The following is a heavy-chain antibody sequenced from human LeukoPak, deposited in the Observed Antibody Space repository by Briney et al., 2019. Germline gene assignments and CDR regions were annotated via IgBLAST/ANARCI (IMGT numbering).Heavy chain of an antibody. J-gene: IGHJ5*01. Sequence: GGSLRLSCVASGFTFSHHSISWVRQAPGKGLEWVSAITASGGDTFYAESVEGRFSVSRDDSKSTVFLQMSSLTADDTGIYFCARRGLRGFCSVTSCPSFFDSGGGGTGVIVPS. CDR2: ITASGGDT. CDR1: GFTFSHHS. V-gene: IGHV3-23*01. CDR3: ARRGLRGFCSVTSCPSFFDS. D-gene: IGHD3-3*01.